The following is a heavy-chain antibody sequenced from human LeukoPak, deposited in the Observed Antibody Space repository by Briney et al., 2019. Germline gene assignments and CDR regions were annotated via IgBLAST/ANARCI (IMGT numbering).Heavy chain of an antibody. J-gene: IGHJ5*02. CDR3: ASSHPGYCSSTSCYENWFDP. CDR1: GGTFSSYA. D-gene: IGHD2-2*01. V-gene: IGHV1-69*05. Sequence: ASVKVFCKASGGTFSSYASSWVRQAPGQGLEWMGGIIPIFGTANYAQKFQGRVTITTDESTSTAYMELSSLRSEDTAVYYCASSHPGYCSSTSCYENWFDPWGQGTLVTVSS. CDR2: IIPIFGTA.